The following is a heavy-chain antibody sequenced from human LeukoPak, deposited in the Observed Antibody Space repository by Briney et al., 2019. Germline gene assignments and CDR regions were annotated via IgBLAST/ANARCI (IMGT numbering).Heavy chain of an antibody. CDR1: GFTFSSYA. V-gene: IGHV3-23*01. Sequence: QPGGSLSLSCAASGFTFSSYAMSWVRQAPGKGLEWVSAISGSGGSTYYADSVKGRFTISRDNSKNTLYLQMNSLRAEDTAVYYCAKDGAYVGDIVATIRTYFDYWGQGTLVTVSS. J-gene: IGHJ4*02. CDR3: AKDGAYVGDIVATIRTYFDY. CDR2: ISGSGGST. D-gene: IGHD5-12*01.